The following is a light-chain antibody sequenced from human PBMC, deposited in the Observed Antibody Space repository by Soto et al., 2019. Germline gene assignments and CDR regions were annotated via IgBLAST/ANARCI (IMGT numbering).Light chain of an antibody. CDR2: KAS. J-gene: IGKJ3*01. CDR3: QQYNSYSWT. CDR1: QSIGTW. V-gene: IGKV1-5*03. Sequence: DIQMTQSPSTLSASVGDRVTITCRASQSIGTWLAWYQQKPGKAPKLLIYKASSLESGVPSRFSGSGSGTEFTLTISSLQPDDFATYYCQQYNSYSWTFGPGTKVESN.